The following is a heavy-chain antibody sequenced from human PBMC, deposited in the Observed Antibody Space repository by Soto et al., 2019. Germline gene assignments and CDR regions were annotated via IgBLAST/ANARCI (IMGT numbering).Heavy chain of an antibody. J-gene: IGHJ4*02. V-gene: IGHV3-23*01. CDR2: ISGSGGST. D-gene: IGHD2-2*01. CDR1: GFTFSSYA. Sequence: GESLKISCAASGFTFSSYAMSWVRQAPGKGLEWVSAISGSGGSTYYADSVKGRFTISRDNSKNTLYLQMNSLRAEDTAVYYCAKSIVVPAAAPSDYWGQGTLVTVSS. CDR3: AKSIVVPAAAPSDY.